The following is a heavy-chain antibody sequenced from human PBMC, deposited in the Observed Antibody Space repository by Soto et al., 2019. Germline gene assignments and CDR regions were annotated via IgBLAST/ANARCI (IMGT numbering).Heavy chain of an antibody. J-gene: IGHJ4*02. V-gene: IGHV3-33*01. Sequence: SGGGVVQPGRSLRLSCAASGFTFSSYGMHWVRQAPGKGLEWVAVIWYDGSNKYYADSVKGRFTISRDNSKNTLYLQMNSLRAEDTAVYYCARDRSLRNFDYWGQGTLVTVSS. CDR2: IWYDGSNK. CDR3: ARDRSLRNFDY. D-gene: IGHD3-16*01. CDR1: GFTFSSYG.